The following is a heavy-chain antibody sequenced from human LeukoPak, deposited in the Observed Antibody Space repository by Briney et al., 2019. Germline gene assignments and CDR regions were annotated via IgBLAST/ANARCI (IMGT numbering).Heavy chain of an antibody. CDR2: ISSSGSTI. D-gene: IGHD3-22*01. J-gene: IGHJ4*02. Sequence: TGGSLRLSCAASGFTSSSYEMNWVRQAPGKGLEWVSYISSSGSTIYYADSVKGRFTISRDNAKNSLYLQMNSLRAEDTAVYYCASGPYYYDSSGYPYWGQGTLVTVSS. CDR1: GFTSSSYE. CDR3: ASGPYYYDSSGYPY. V-gene: IGHV3-48*03.